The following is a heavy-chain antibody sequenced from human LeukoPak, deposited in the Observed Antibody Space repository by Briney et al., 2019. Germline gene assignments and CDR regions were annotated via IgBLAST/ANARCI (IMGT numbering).Heavy chain of an antibody. V-gene: IGHV3-9*01. CDR3: AKGINSGYSSSWPFDY. CDR1: GFTFDDYA. CDR2: ISWNSGSI. D-gene: IGHD6-13*01. Sequence: GRSLRLSCAASGFTFDDYAMHWVRQAPGKGLEWVSGISWNSGSIGYADSVKGRFTISRDNAKNSLYLQVNSLRAEDTALYYCAKGINSGYSSSWPFDYWGQGTLVTVSS. J-gene: IGHJ4*02.